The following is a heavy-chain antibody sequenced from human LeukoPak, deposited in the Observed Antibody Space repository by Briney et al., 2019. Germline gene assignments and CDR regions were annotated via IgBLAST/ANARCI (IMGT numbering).Heavy chain of an antibody. Sequence: ASVKVSCKASGYTFTDYYMHWVRQAPGQGPEWMGCIHPNSGATKYAQNFQGRVTMTRDTSITTAYMELSSLRSDDTAVYYCARGDIYWDYWGQGTQVTVSS. D-gene: IGHD2-15*01. CDR2: IHPNSGAT. CDR3: ARGDIYWDY. J-gene: IGHJ4*02. CDR1: GYTFTDYY. V-gene: IGHV1-2*02.